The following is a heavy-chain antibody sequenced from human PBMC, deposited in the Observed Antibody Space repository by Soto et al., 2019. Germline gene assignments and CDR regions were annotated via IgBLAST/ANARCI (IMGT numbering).Heavy chain of an antibody. CDR1: GGSISSGGYS. J-gene: IGHJ6*02. CDR2: IYPTGTT. Sequence: TLSLTCTVSGGSISSGGYSWSWIRQSPEKGLEWIGCIYPTGTTYYHPSLKSRVTISVDTSRNQFSLNLTSVTAADTAVYYCARAPPWLFRRWVLWGLGTTVTVSS. V-gene: IGHV4-30-2*06. CDR3: ARAPPWLFRRWVL. D-gene: IGHD3-16*01.